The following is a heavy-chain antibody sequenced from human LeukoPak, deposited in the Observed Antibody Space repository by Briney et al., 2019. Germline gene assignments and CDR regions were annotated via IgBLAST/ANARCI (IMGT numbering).Heavy chain of an antibody. CDR3: TRGLEDY. Sequence: GSMRLSCAASGFTFSSYNMNWVRQAPGKGLEWVSYISSGLSTIYYADSVKGRFTVSRDNAKKSLYLQMNSLRAEDTAIYYCTRGLEDYWGQGALVAVSS. V-gene: IGHV3-48*04. J-gene: IGHJ4*02. CDR2: ISSGLSTI. CDR1: GFTFSSYN. D-gene: IGHD5/OR15-5a*01.